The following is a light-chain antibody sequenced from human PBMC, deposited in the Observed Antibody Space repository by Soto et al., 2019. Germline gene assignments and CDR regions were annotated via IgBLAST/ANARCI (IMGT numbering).Light chain of an antibody. J-gene: IGLJ1*01. V-gene: IGLV2-8*01. CDR1: SSDVGGYNY. CDR3: SSYAGGNNV. CDR2: EVS. Sequence: QSALAQPPSASGSPGQSVTISCTGTSSDVGGYNYVSWYQQHPGKAPKLMIYEVSKRPSGVPDRFSGSKSGNTASLTVSGLQAEDEADYYCSSYAGGNNVFGTGTKVTVL.